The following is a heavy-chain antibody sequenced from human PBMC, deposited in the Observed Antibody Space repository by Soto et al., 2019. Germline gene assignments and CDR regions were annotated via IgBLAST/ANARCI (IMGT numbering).Heavy chain of an antibody. V-gene: IGHV4-59*01. CDR3: AREVTMIVGPGAFDI. CDR2: IYYSGST. Sequence: SETLSLTCTVSGGSISSYYWSWIRQPPGKGLEWIGYIYYSGSTNYNPSLKSRVTISVDTSKNQFSLKLSSVTAADTAVYYCAREVTMIVGPGAFDIWGQGTMVT. D-gene: IGHD3-22*01. CDR1: GGSISSYY. J-gene: IGHJ3*02.